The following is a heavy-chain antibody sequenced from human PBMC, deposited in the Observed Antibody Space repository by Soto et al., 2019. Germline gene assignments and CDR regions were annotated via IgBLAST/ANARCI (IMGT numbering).Heavy chain of an antibody. V-gene: IGHV3-7*05. Sequence: EVQLVESGGGLVQPGGSLRPSCAASGFTFSDYWMSWVRQAPGKGLEWVANINQDGSEKDYVDSVKGRFTVSRDNAKNSLYLQMNSLRAEDTAVYYCTRQMNYWGQGTLVTVSS. CDR2: INQDGSEK. CDR3: TRQMNY. J-gene: IGHJ4*02. CDR1: GFTFSDYW.